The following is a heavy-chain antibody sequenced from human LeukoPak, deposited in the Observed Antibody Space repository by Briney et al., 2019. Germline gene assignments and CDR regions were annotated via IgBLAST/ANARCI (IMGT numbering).Heavy chain of an antibody. Sequence: SETLSLTCTVSGYSISSGYYWGWIRQLPGKGLEWIGSIYHSGSTYYNPSLKSRVTISVDTPKNQFSLKLSSVTAADTAVYYCARDRGWFDPWGQGTLVTVSS. D-gene: IGHD3-16*01. V-gene: IGHV4-38-2*02. CDR2: IYHSGST. J-gene: IGHJ5*02. CDR3: ARDRGWFDP. CDR1: GYSISSGYY.